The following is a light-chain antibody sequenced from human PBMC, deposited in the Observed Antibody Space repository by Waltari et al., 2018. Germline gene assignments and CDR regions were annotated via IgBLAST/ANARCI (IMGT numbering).Light chain of an antibody. V-gene: IGKV1-8*01. Sequence: AIRITQSPSSLSASTGERVTITCRASQGISSYVAWYQQKPGKAPKLLIYAASTLQSGVPSMFSGSGSGTDFTLTISCLQSEDFATYYCQQYYSFPVTFGGGTTVEIK. CDR2: AAS. J-gene: IGKJ4*01. CDR1: QGISSY. CDR3: QQYYSFPVT.